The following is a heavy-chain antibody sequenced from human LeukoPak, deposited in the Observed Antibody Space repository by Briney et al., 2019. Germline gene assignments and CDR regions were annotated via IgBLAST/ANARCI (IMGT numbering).Heavy chain of an antibody. D-gene: IGHD4-17*01. J-gene: IGHJ3*02. Sequence: SETLSLTCTVSGGSISSYYWSWIRQPAGKGLEWIGRIYTSGSTNYNPSLKSRVTMSVDTSKNQFSLELSSVTAADTAVYYCARDWVYGDYSDAFDIWGQGTMVTVSS. V-gene: IGHV4-4*07. CDR2: IYTSGST. CDR3: ARDWVYGDYSDAFDI. CDR1: GGSISSYY.